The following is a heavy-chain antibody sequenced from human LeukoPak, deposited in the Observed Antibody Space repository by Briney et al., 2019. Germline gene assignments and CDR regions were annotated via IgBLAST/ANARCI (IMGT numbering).Heavy chain of an antibody. D-gene: IGHD3-16*02. J-gene: IGHJ4*02. CDR1: GYTFTRYY. CDR3: ARLPYRDGVAQDY. Sequence: ASVKVSCKTSGYTFTRYYMQWVRQAPGHGLEWMGIINPISGATDYAQKFQGRVTMTRDTSTSTVYMGLSSLRSEDTAMYYCARLPYRDGVAQDYWGQGTLVTVSP. CDR2: INPISGAT. V-gene: IGHV1-46*01.